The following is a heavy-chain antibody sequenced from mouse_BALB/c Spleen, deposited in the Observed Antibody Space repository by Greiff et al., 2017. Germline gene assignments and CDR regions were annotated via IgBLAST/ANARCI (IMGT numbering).Heavy chain of an antibody. D-gene: IGHD1-1*01. V-gene: IGHV1S81*02. CDR1: GYTFTSYY. Sequence: QVQLQQSGAELVKPGASVKLSCKASGYTFTSYYMYWVKQRPGQGLEWIGEINPSNGGTNFNEKFKSKATLTVDKSSSTAYMQLSSLTSEDSAVYYGTRGYGFDYWGQGTTLTVAS. CDR3: TRGYGFDY. CDR2: INPSNGGT. J-gene: IGHJ2*01.